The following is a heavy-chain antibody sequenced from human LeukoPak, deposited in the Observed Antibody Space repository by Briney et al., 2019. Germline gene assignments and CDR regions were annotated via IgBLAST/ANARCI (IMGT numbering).Heavy chain of an antibody. CDR2: MNPNSGNT. D-gene: IGHD2-21*01. Sequence: ASVKVSCKASGYTFTSYGISWVRQATGQGLEWMGWMNPNSGNTGYAQKFQGRVTITRNTSISTAYMELSSLRSEDTAVYYCARRGYLSSVPRGLFVYYYMDVWGKGTTVSVSS. J-gene: IGHJ6*03. CDR1: GYTFTSYG. V-gene: IGHV1-8*03. CDR3: ARRGYLSSVPRGLFVYYYMDV.